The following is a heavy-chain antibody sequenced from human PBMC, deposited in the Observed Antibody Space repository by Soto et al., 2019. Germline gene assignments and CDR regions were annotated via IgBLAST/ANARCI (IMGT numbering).Heavy chain of an antibody. CDR2: INHSGST. CDR3: ARAGSVVVAAIVRGARRFDP. Sequence: QVQLQQWGAGLLKPSETLSLTCAVYGGSFSGYYWSWIRQPPGKGLEWIGEINHSGSTNYNPSLKSQAPQSAHTSKNQLSLKLSPVAAADTAVYYFARAGSVVVAAIVRGARRFDPWGQGTLVTVSS. D-gene: IGHD2-15*01. CDR1: GGSFSGYY. V-gene: IGHV4-34*01. J-gene: IGHJ5*02.